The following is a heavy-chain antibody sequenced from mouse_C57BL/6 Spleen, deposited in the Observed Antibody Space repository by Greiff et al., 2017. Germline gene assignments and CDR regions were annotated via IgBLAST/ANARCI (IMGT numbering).Heavy chain of an antibody. CDR1: GYTFTSYW. V-gene: IGHV1-55*01. Sequence: QVQLQQPGAELVKPGASVKMSCKASGYTFTSYWITWVKQRPGQGLEWIGDIYPGSGSTNYNEKFKSKATLTVDTSSSTAYMQLSSLTSEDSAVYYSARDSSGYWYVDVWGTGTTVTVSS. D-gene: IGHD3-2*02. J-gene: IGHJ1*03. CDR3: ARDSSGYWYVDV. CDR2: IYPGSGST.